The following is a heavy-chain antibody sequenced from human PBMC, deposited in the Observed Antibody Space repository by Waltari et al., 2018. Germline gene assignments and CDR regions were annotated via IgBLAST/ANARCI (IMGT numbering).Heavy chain of an antibody. V-gene: IGHV4-4*02. CDR1: GDSMSHNW. D-gene: IGHD2-15*01. CDR3: ARDRGRGLYLDT. Sequence: QLQLHESGPGLVKPSGNLSLICAVSGDSMSHNWWSWVRQSPGKGLEWIGQVLGSGRTNYNPSFASRVTISLDTSTYQFALKMTSATAADTALYYCARDRGRGLYLDTWGQGILVTVSP. J-gene: IGHJ4*02. CDR2: VLGSGRT.